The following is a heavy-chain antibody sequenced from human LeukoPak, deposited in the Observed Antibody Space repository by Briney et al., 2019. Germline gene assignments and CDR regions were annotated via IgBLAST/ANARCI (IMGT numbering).Heavy chain of an antibody. CDR2: IRYDGSNK. CDR1: GFTFSSYG. CDR3: AKDISNSDYYYYYGMDV. D-gene: IGHD3-3*02. V-gene: IGHV3-30*02. Sequence: GGSLRLSCAASGFTFSSYGMHWVRQAPGKGLEWVAFIRYDGSNKYYADSVKGRFTISRDNSKNTLYLQMNSLRAEDTALYYCAKDISNSDYYYYYGMDVWGQGTTVTVSS. J-gene: IGHJ6*02.